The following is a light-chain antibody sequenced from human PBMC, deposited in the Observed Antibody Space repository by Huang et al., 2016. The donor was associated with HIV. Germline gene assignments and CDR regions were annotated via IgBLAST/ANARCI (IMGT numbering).Light chain of an antibody. CDR3: QQRSNWAPIT. J-gene: IGKJ4*01. CDR1: QSVSSY. V-gene: IGKV3-11*01. Sequence: DIVLTQSPATLSLSPGERATLSCRASQSVSSYLAWYQQKPGQAPRLLIYDASNRATGIPARFSGSGSGTDFTFTISSLEPEDFAVYYCQQRSNWAPITFGGGTKVEIK. CDR2: DAS.